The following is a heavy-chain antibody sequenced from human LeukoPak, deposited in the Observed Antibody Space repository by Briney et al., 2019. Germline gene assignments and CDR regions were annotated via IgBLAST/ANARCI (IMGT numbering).Heavy chain of an antibody. J-gene: IGHJ4*02. CDR3: ARDGWDY. CDR1: GLDFSKYA. Sequence: GGSLRLSCTDSGLDFSKYAINWVRQAPGKGLEWVSSISSGSTYIYYADSVKGRFTISRDNAKNSLYLQMNSLRDEDTAVYYCARDGWDYWGQGTLVTVSS. D-gene: IGHD6-19*01. V-gene: IGHV3-21*01. CDR2: ISSGSTYI.